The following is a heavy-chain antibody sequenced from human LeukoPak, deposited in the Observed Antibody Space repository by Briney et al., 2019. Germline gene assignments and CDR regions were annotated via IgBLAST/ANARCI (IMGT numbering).Heavy chain of an antibody. J-gene: IGHJ4*02. D-gene: IGHD5-18*01. CDR1: GFTFGSHA. Sequence: GGSLRLSCEASGFTFGSHATYWVRQAPGKGLEWVAGIFGSGGSPHYADPVKGRFTISRDNSRNTVYPQINSLRAEDTAVYYCGKTTVGYSSGQKPAWPVDYWGQGTLVTVSS. CDR3: GKTTVGYSSGQKPAWPVDY. CDR2: IFGSGGSP. V-gene: IGHV3-23*01.